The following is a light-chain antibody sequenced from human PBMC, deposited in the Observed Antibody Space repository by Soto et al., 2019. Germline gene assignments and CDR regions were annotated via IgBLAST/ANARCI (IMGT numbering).Light chain of an antibody. V-gene: IGKV2-28*01. CDR1: QSLLHSNGYNY. J-gene: IGKJ4*01. Sequence: DIVMTQSPLSLPVTPGEPASISCRSSQSLLHSNGYNYLDWYLQKPGQSPQLLIYLGSNRASGVPDRFSGSGSGTDFTLKISRVEAEDVGVYYCMQALQTPFFGGGPKVEIK. CDR2: LGS. CDR3: MQALQTPF.